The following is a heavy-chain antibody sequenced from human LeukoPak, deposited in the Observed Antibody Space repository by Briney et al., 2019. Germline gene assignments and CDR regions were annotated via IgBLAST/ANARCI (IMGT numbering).Heavy chain of an antibody. D-gene: IGHD6-19*01. CDR1: GGSFSGYY. Sequence: PSETLSLTCAVYGGSFSGYYWSWIRQPPGKGLEWIGEINHSGSTNYNPSLKSRVTISVDTSKNQFSLKLSSVTAADTAVYYCASANSSGWYPDAFDIWGQGTMVTVSS. V-gene: IGHV4-34*01. CDR3: ASANSSGWYPDAFDI. CDR2: INHSGST. J-gene: IGHJ3*02.